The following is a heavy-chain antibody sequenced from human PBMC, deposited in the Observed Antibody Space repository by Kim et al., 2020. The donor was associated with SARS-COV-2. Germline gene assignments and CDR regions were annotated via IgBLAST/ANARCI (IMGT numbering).Heavy chain of an antibody. V-gene: IGHV4-59*08. J-gene: IGHJ4*02. Sequence: SETLSLTCTVSGGSISSYYWSWIRQPPGKGLEWIGYIYYSGSTNYNPSLKSRVTISVDTSKNQFSLKLSSVTAADTAVYYCARMGRIRGPGHYDSSGPGLDYWGQGTLVTVSS. CDR1: GGSISSYY. CDR2: IYYSGST. D-gene: IGHD3-22*01. CDR3: ARMGRIRGPGHYDSSGPGLDY.